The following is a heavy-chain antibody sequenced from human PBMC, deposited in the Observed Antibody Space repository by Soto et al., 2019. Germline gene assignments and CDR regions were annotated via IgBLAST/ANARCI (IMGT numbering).Heavy chain of an antibody. J-gene: IGHJ4*02. D-gene: IGHD6-19*01. CDR1: GGSLNISGYY. V-gene: IGHV4-39*01. CDR3: ARQEVLQWTSFFDF. Sequence: QLQLQESGPGLVKPSEALSLTCTFSGGSLNISGYYWGWIRQPPGKGLEWIGSISYSWSTYYNPSPKSRGTFSADTYKNQFSLKLTSVTDEDTSEYSCARQEVLQWTSFFDFCGQGTLVTVYS. CDR2: ISYSWST.